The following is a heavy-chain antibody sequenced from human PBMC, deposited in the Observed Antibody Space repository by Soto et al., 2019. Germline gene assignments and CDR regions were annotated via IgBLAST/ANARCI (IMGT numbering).Heavy chain of an antibody. Sequence: DSVKISCRASGYTVTSYDINWVRQATGQGLEWMGWMNPNSGNTGYAQKFQGRVTMTRNTSISTAYMELSSLRSEDTAVYYCARFRLVGYGSGSYYNVIRLWSYGMDVWGQGTTVTVSS. CDR2: MNPNSGNT. CDR3: ARFRLVGYGSGSYYNVIRLWSYGMDV. V-gene: IGHV1-8*01. D-gene: IGHD3-10*01. CDR1: GYTVTSYD. J-gene: IGHJ6*02.